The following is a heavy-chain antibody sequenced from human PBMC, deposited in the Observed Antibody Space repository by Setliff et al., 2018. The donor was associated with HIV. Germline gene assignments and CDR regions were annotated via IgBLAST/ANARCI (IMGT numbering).Heavy chain of an antibody. J-gene: IGHJ4*02. CDR2: INPNNGAT. CDR1: GYKFTDYF. CDR3: ARITVDTAMVYDY. Sequence: ASVKVSCKTSGYKFTDYFMHWVRRAPGQGLEWAGRINPNNGATNYAQKFQGRVTMTRDTSISTAYMELSRLRSDDTAVYYCARITVDTAMVYDYWGQGTLVTVSS. V-gene: IGHV1-2*06. D-gene: IGHD5-18*01.